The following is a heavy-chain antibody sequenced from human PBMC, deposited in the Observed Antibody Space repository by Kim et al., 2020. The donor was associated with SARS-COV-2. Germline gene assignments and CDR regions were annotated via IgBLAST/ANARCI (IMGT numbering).Heavy chain of an antibody. CDR3: ARDYSYALAV. Sequence: GGSLRLSCAASGFSFSSSWMHWVRQAPGKGLVWVSRIWSDGSATTYADSVEGRFIISSDNAKNTLYLQMNSLRAEDTAVYFCARDYSYALAVWSQGTTGT. CDR2: IWSDGSAT. J-gene: IGHJ6*02. CDR1: GFSFSSSW. V-gene: IGHV3-74*01.